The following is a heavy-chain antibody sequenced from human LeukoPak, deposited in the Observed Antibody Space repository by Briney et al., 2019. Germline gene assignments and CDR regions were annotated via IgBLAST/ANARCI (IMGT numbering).Heavy chain of an antibody. Sequence: SETLSLTCTVSGGSISSGSYYWRWLRQPAGKGLEWIERIYTSGSTNYNPSLKSRVTISVDTSKNQFSLKLSSVTAADTAVYYCARGGSYDADYYYMDVWGKGTTVTISS. CDR3: ARGGSYDADYYYMDV. V-gene: IGHV4-61*02. CDR2: IYTSGST. J-gene: IGHJ6*03. CDR1: GGSISSGSYY. D-gene: IGHD5-12*01.